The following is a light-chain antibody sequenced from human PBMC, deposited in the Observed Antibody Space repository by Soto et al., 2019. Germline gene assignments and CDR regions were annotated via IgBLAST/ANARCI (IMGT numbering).Light chain of an antibody. CDR3: SSYTTSSTLVV. J-gene: IGLJ2*01. V-gene: IGLV2-14*03. CDR2: EVA. Sequence: QSALTQTASVSGSPGQSITMSCTGTSSDVGGYNFVSWYQQHPGKAPKLIVHEVANRLSGVSGRFSGSKSGNTAFLTISGLQAEDEADYYCSSYTTSSTLVVFGGGTKLTVL. CDR1: SSDVGGYNF.